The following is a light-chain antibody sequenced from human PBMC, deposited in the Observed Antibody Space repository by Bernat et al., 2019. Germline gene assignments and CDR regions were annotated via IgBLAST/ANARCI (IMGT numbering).Light chain of an antibody. CDR2: GAS. CDR1: QTVSSSY. CDR3: QQYGSSLYT. V-gene: IGKV3-20*01. J-gene: IGKJ2*01. Sequence: EIVLTQSPGTLSLSPGERATLSCRASQTVSSSYLAWYQQKPCRAPRLLIYGASSRASGVPGRFSGSGSGTDFTITISRLEPEDFAVYYCQQYGSSLYTFGQGTKLEMK.